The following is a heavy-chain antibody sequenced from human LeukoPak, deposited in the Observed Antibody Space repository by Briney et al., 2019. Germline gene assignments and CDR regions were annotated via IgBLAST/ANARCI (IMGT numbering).Heavy chain of an antibody. CDR3: ARGRIQLWHFDY. J-gene: IGHJ4*02. Sequence: ESSETLSLTCAVYGGSFSGYYWSWIRQPPGKGLEWIGEINHSGSTNYNPSLKSRVTISVDTSKNQFSLKLSSVTAADTAVYYCARGRIQLWHFDYWGQGTLVTVSS. D-gene: IGHD5-18*01. CDR1: GGSFSGYY. CDR2: INHSGST. V-gene: IGHV4-34*01.